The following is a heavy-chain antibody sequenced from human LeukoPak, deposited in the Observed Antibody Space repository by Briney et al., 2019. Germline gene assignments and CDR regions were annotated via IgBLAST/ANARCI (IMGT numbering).Heavy chain of an antibody. CDR2: MYYSGHT. J-gene: IGHJ4*02. Sequence: PSETLSLTCSVSGGSMSTYYWNWIRQSPGKGLEWIGYMYYSGHTYYSPSLKSRVTISLDTSKNQFSLRLTSVTAADTAVYYCASGHCTDDVCFFDYWGLGTLVTVSS. D-gene: IGHD2-8*01. CDR1: GGSMSTYY. V-gene: IGHV4-59*01. CDR3: ASGHCTDDVCFFDY.